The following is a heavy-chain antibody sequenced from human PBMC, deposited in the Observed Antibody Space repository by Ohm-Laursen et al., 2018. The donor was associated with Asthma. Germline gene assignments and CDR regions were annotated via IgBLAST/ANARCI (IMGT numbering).Heavy chain of an antibody. CDR1: GFTFSSYG. J-gene: IGHJ3*02. V-gene: IGHV3-30*18. D-gene: IGHD3-16*01. CDR2: ISYVGSTK. CDR3: AKDWGVPHYAFDI. Sequence: LSLTCAASGFTFSSYGMHWVRQAPGKGLEWVAFISYVGSTKYYADSVQGRFTISRDNSKDTLYLQMNSLRADDTAVYYCAKDWGVPHYAFDIWGQGSLVTVSS.